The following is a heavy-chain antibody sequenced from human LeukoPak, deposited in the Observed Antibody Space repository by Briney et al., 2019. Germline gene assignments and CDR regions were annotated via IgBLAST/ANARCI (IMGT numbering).Heavy chain of an antibody. CDR1: GGSISSYS. Sequence: PSETLSLTCTVSGGSISSYSWSWIRQPPGKGLEWIGYIYHSGSTYYNPSLKSRVTISVDRSKNQCSLKLSSVTAADTAVYYCARLTTVTSNDAFGIWGQGTLVTVSS. D-gene: IGHD4-17*01. CDR2: IYHSGST. J-gene: IGHJ3*02. CDR3: ARLTTVTSNDAFGI. V-gene: IGHV4-30-2*01.